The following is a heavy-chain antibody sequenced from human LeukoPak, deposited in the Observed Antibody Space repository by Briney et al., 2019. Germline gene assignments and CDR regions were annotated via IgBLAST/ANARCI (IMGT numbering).Heavy chain of an antibody. D-gene: IGHD3-22*01. V-gene: IGHV4-34*01. Sequence: PSETLSLTCSVYGGPFTDYFWTWIRQSPGKGLEWIGEINDYTGDTKYNPSLNSRVSISLEKSKNQFSLELRSVTAADTAVYCARGRIAKIVVVHSFSYGMDVWGQGTTVAVSS. J-gene: IGHJ6*02. CDR3: ARGRIAKIVVVHSFSYGMDV. CDR2: INDYTGDT. CDR1: GGPFTDYF.